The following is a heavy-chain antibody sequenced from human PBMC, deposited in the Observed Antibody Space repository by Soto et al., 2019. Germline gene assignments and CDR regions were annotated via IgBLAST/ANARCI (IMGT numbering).Heavy chain of an antibody. Sequence: SETLSLTCTVSVGSISSSRYYWGWIRQPPGKGLEWIGSIYYSGSTYYNPSLKSRVTISVDTSKNQFSLKLSSVTAADTAVYYCARYYSSGWCPNWGQGTLVTVSS. CDR3: ARYYSSGWCPN. J-gene: IGHJ4*02. CDR1: VGSISSSRYY. CDR2: IYYSGST. D-gene: IGHD6-19*01. V-gene: IGHV4-39*01.